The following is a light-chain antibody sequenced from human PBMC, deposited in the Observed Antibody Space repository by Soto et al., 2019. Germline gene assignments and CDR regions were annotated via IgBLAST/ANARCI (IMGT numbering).Light chain of an antibody. V-gene: IGKV3-15*01. J-gene: IGKJ1*01. CDR2: DAS. CDR1: QSVITN. CDR3: QQYYTGPGWP. Sequence: IVMTQSPGTLSVSPGGRAALSCRASQSVITNLARYQQKPGQAPRLLIFDASARDTGIHARFSGSGSGTEFTLTKSSLQDEDVAVYYCQQYYTGPGWPFGQGTTWEF.